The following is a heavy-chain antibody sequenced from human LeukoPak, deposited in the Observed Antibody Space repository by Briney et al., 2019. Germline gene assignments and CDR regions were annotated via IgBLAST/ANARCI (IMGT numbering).Heavy chain of an antibody. CDR2: ISGSGGST. CDR3: AKQLGGDNYYDSSGYYY. CDR1: GFTFSSYA. Sequence: GGSLRLSCAASGFTFSSYAMSWVRQAPGKGLEWVSAISGSGGSTYYADSVKGRFTISRDNSKNTLYLQMNSLRAEDTAVYYCAKQLGGDNYYDSSGYYYWGQGTLVTVSS. J-gene: IGHJ4*02. D-gene: IGHD3-22*01. V-gene: IGHV3-23*01.